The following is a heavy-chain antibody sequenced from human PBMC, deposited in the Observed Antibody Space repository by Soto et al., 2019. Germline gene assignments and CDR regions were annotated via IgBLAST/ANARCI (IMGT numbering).Heavy chain of an antibody. V-gene: IGHV3-33*01. CDR3: ASLQITFWGVIMHDDAFDI. CDR1: GFTFSSYG. J-gene: IGHJ3*02. D-gene: IGHD3-16*02. Sequence: QVQLVESGGGVVQPGRSLRLSCAASGFTFSSYGMHWVRQAPGKGLEWVAVIWYDGSNKYYADSVKGRFTISRDNSKNTLYLQMNSLRAEDTAVYYCASLQITFWGVIMHDDAFDIWGQGTMVTVSS. CDR2: IWYDGSNK.